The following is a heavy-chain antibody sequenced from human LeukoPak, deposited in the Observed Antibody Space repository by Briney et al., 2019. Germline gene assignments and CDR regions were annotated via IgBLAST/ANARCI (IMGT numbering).Heavy chain of an antibody. V-gene: IGHV4-59*01. J-gene: IGHJ6*02. Sequence: SETLSLTCTVSGVSISSYYWSWIRQPPGKGLEWIGYIYYSGSTNYNPSLKSRVTISVDTSKNQFSLKLSSVTAADTAVYYCARAHLQEDYYYYYGMDVWGQGTTVTVSS. D-gene: IGHD4-11*01. CDR2: IYYSGST. CDR3: ARAHLQEDYYYYYGMDV. CDR1: GVSISSYY.